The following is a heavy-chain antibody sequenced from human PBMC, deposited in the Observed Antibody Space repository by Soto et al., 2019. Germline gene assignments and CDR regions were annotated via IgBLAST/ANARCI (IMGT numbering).Heavy chain of an antibody. D-gene: IGHD6-19*01. Sequence: ESGPTLVNPPQTLTLTCTFSGFSLSTSGVGVGWIPQPPGKALEWLALIYWNDDKRYSPSLKSRLTITKDTSKNQVVLTMTNMDPVDTATYYCAHSIGYSSGWYLAFDYWGQGTLVTVSS. V-gene: IGHV2-5*01. CDR2: IYWNDDK. CDR1: GFSLSTSGVG. J-gene: IGHJ4*02. CDR3: AHSIGYSSGWYLAFDY.